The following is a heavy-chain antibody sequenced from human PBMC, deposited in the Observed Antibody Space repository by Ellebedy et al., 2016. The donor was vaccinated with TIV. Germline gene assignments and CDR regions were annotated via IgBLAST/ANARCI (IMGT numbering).Heavy chain of an antibody. CDR3: VRDPRGYSSGWSPFDS. J-gene: IGHJ5*01. V-gene: IGHV3-7*01. CDR1: GFTFNNYW. CDR2: IKEDGSET. D-gene: IGHD6-19*01. Sequence: GGSLRLXXGGSGFTFNNYWMSWVRQAAGKGLEWVANIKEDGSETYYVDSVKGRFAISRDNAKKSLYLQMSSLRVEDTAVYYCVRDPRGYSSGWSPFDSWGQGTLVTAS.